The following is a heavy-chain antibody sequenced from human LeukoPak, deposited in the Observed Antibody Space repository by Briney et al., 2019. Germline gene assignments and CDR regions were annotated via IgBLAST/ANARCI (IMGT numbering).Heavy chain of an antibody. J-gene: IGHJ4*02. Sequence: PGGSLRLSCAASGFTFSQYYMIWIRQAPGKGLEGVSYINNRGDYIFYADSVKGRFTMSRDKAKNSLFLQMTSLTVEDTAVYYCTRDHSYGYGRIDFWGQGTLVTVSS. CDR3: TRDHSYGYGRIDF. D-gene: IGHD5-18*01. CDR2: INNRGDYI. CDR1: GFTFSQYY. V-gene: IGHV3-11*04.